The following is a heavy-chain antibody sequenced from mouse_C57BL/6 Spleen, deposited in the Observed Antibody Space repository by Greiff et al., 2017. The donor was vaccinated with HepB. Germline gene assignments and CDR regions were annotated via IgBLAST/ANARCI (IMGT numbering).Heavy chain of an antibody. J-gene: IGHJ2*01. Sequence: EVMLVESGGGLVQPGGSLKLSCAASGFTFSSYGMSWVRQTPDKRLELVATINSNGGSTYYPDSVKGRFTISRDNAKNTLYLQMSSLKSEDTAMYYRARMARTKNWGQGTTLTVSS. CDR2: INSNGGST. CDR3: ARMARTKN. CDR1: GFTFSSYG. V-gene: IGHV5-6-3*01.